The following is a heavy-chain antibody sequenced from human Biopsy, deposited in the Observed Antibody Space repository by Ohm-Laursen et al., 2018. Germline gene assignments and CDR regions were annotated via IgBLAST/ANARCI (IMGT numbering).Heavy chain of an antibody. J-gene: IGHJ4*02. CDR1: GGSISSRNHY. CDR3: ARHSLDDFWSGAHYYFDY. D-gene: IGHD3-3*01. Sequence: SETLSLTWSVSGGSISSRNHYWGWLRQPPGKGLEWIGHVYYSGSTFYSSSLESRVTVSVDTSKNQFHLRLTSMSASDTAVYYCARHSLDDFWSGAHYYFDYWGLGTLVTVSS. CDR2: VYYSGST. V-gene: IGHV4-39*01.